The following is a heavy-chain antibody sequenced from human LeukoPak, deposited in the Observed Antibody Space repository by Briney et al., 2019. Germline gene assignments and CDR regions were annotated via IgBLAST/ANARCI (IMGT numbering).Heavy chain of an antibody. CDR2: IHPGDSET. CDR3: ARYCSGGSCYSDP. Sequence: KDGESLKISCKGSGYSFTIYWIGWVRQMPGKGLEWMGIIHPGDSETRYSPSFQGQVTISADKSISTAYLQWSSLKASDTAMYYCARYCSGGSCYSDPWGQGTLVTVSS. V-gene: IGHV5-51*01. J-gene: IGHJ5*02. D-gene: IGHD2-15*01. CDR1: GYSFTIYW.